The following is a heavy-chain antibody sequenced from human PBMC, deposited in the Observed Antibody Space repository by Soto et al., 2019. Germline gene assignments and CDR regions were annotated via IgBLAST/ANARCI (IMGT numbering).Heavy chain of an antibody. CDR1: GFIFSDYS. V-gene: IGHV3-48*01. CDR2: ISRSSTTI. D-gene: IGHD3-16*01. Sequence: GGSLRLSCAASGFIFSDYSMNWVRQAPGRGLEWIPYISRSSTTIYYSDSVKGRFTISRDNAKNSLYLHMSSLRAEDTAVYYCAKITSYFDPWGQGTLVTVSS. CDR3: AKITSYFDP. J-gene: IGHJ5*02.